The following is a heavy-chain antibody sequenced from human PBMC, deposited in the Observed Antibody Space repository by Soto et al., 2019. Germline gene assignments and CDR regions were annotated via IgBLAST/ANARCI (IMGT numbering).Heavy chain of an antibody. D-gene: IGHD3-10*01. Sequence: EVPLVESGGDLVQPGGSLRLSCAASGFSLSDLFIDWVRQAPGKGLEWIGRTKDKAYSYTTEYAASMKGRFTISRDGSRNSLYLQMSRLKTEDTAVYYCASIRGVFGYWGQGTLVTVSS. CDR1: GFSLSDLF. V-gene: IGHV3-72*01. CDR3: ASIRGVFGY. CDR2: TKDKAYSYTT. J-gene: IGHJ4*02.